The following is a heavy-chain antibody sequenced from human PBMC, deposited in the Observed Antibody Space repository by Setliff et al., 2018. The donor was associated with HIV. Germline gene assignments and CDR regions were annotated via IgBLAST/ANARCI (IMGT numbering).Heavy chain of an antibody. V-gene: IGHV4-39*07. CDR3: ARAPYYDYRGLAVYYFDY. CDR1: GGSINSTSYY. Sequence: SETLSLTCIVSGGSINSTSYYWGWIRQPPGQGLEWIGSISYSGDTFYNTSLKTRITISVDTSKNHLSPKVSSLTAADTAVYYCARAPYYDYRGLAVYYFDYWGQGTQVTVSS. CDR2: ISYSGDT. D-gene: IGHD3-22*01. J-gene: IGHJ4*02.